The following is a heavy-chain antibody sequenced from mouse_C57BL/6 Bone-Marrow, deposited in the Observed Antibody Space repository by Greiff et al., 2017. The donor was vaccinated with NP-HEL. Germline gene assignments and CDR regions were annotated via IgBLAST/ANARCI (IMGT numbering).Heavy chain of an antibody. Sequence: QVQLQQPGTELVKPGASVKLSCKASGYTFTSYWMHWVKQRPGQGLEWIGNLNSSTGGTTYNEKLKSKATLTVDKSSSTAYMQLSSLTSEDSAVCYGARSLYDYDVDYAMDYWGQGTSVTVSS. V-gene: IGHV1-53*01. J-gene: IGHJ4*01. CDR1: GYTFTSYW. D-gene: IGHD2-4*01. CDR2: LNSSTGGT. CDR3: ARSLYDYDVDYAMDY.